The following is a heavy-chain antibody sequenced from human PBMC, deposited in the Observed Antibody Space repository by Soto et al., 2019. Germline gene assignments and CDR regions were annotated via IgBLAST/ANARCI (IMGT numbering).Heavy chain of an antibody. CDR1: GVSFSSYS. CDR2: ISTSSRTR. J-gene: IGHJ6*02. CDR3: ARDYGDYAAETYYYYAMDV. V-gene: IGHV3-48*02. D-gene: IGHD4-17*01. Sequence: SGGSLRLSCAASGVSFSSYSMNWVRQAPGKGLEWVSYISTSSRTRYYADSVKGLFTISRDNAKNSLYLQMNSLRDEDTAVYFCARDYGDYAAETYYYYAMDVWGQGTTVTVSS.